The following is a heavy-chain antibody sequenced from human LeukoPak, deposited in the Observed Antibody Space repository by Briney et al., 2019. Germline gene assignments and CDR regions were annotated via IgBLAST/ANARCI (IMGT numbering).Heavy chain of an antibody. CDR3: AKRSSSIAARGWFDP. CDR1: GLTFSGYW. J-gene: IGHJ5*02. D-gene: IGHD6-6*01. Sequence: GGSLRLSCAASGLTFSGYWMHWVRQAPGEGLVWVSAISGSGGSTYYADSVKGRFTISRDNSKNTLYLQMNSLRAEDTAVYYCAKRSSSIAARGWFDPWGQGTLVTVSS. V-gene: IGHV3-23*01. CDR2: ISGSGGST.